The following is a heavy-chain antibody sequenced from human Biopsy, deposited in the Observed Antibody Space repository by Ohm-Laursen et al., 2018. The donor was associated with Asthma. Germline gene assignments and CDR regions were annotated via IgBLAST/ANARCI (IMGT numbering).Heavy chain of an antibody. V-gene: IGHV4-39*01. CDR2: IYYSGTT. D-gene: IGHD6-13*01. Sequence: SDTLSLTCSLSSGSGGYMRSGNYYWGWIRQPPGKGLEWIGSIYYSGTTYYNPSLGCRVTVSTDTSKNQFSLKLSSVTAADTAVYYCVRGSSSWHHGPFHYYYGLDVWGQGTTATVSS. CDR1: SGSGGYMRSGNYY. J-gene: IGHJ6*02. CDR3: VRGSSSWHHGPFHYYYGLDV.